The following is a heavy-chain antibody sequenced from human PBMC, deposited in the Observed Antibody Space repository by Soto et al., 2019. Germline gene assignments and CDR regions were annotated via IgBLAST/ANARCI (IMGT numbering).Heavy chain of an antibody. CDR1: GYTFTGYY. Sequence: ASVKVSCKASGYTFTGYYMHWVRQAPGQGLEWMGWINPNSGGTNYAQKFQGWVTMTRDTSISTAYMELSRLRSDDTAVYYCARVPILVAATGYYYYGMYVWGQGTTVTVSS. D-gene: IGHD1-26*01. CDR2: INPNSGGT. J-gene: IGHJ6*02. CDR3: ARVPILVAATGYYYYGMYV. V-gene: IGHV1-2*04.